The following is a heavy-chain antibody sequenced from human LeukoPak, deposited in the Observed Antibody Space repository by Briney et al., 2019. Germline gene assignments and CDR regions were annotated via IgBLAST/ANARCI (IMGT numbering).Heavy chain of an antibody. CDR3: ARDAREDGRFDP. J-gene: IGHJ5*02. CDR1: EFTFDTYE. Sequence: GGSLRLSCAASEFTFDTYEMNWVRQAPGKGLEWVSFISSSGGRTYYAESVKGRFTVSRDNAENSLYLQMNSLRAEDTAVYYCARDAREDGRFDPWGQGTLVTVSS. CDR2: ISSSGGRT. V-gene: IGHV3-48*03. D-gene: IGHD5-24*01.